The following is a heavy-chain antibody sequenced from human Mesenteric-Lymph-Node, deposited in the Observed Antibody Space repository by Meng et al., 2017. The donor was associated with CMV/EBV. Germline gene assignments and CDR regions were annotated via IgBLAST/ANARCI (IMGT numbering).Heavy chain of an antibody. CDR3: ATQLGGNWNYRYFQH. Sequence: GSLRLSCTVSGGSVSSGSYYWNWIRQPPGKGLEWIGYIYYSGSTNYNPSLKSRVTISVDTSKNQFSLKLSSVTAADTAVYYCATQLGGNWNYRYFQHWGQGTLVTVSS. CDR2: IYYSGST. J-gene: IGHJ1*01. V-gene: IGHV4-61*01. CDR1: GGSVSSGSYY. D-gene: IGHD1-7*01.